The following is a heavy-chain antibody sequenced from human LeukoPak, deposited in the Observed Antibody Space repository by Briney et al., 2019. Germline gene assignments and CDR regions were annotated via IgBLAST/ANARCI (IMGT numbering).Heavy chain of an antibody. CDR3: ARDKLRGGSWYYYYGMDV. CDR1: GFTFRSYV. D-gene: IGHD6-13*01. V-gene: IGHV3-48*02. CDR2: ISSSSSTI. Sequence: PGGSLRLSCAASGFTFRSYVMHWVRQAPGKGLEWVSYISSSSSTIYYADSVKGRFTISRDNAKNSLYLQMNSLRDEDTAVYYCARDKLRGGSWYYYYGMDVWGQGTTVTVSS. J-gene: IGHJ6*02.